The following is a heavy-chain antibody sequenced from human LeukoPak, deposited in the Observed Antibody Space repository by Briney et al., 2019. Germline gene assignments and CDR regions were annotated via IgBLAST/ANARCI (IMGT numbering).Heavy chain of an antibody. CDR1: GFTFSSYE. CDR3: AAWGYCSGGSCYRFSFRDYFDY. J-gene: IGHJ4*02. CDR2: XXXXXXXI. V-gene: IGHV3-48*03. Sequence: GGSLRLSCAASGFTFSSYEMNWVRQAPGKGLXXXXXXXXXXXXIYYADSVKGRFTISRDNAKNSLYLQMNSLRAEDTAVYYCAAWGYCSGGSCYRFSFRDYFDYWGQGTLVTVSS. D-gene: IGHD2-15*01.